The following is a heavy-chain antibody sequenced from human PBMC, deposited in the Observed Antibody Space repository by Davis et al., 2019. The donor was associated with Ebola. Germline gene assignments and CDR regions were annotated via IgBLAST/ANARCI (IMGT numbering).Heavy chain of an antibody. Sequence: HSQTLSLTCAISGDRVSINSAGWNWIRQSPSRGLEWLGRTYYKSKWYNDYAVSVKSRITINPDTSKNQFSLHLNSVTPEDTALYYCVRGWFRAGMDVWGEGTTVTVSS. CDR2: TYYKSKWYN. CDR3: VRGWFRAGMDV. J-gene: IGHJ6*04. CDR1: GDRVSINSAG. D-gene: IGHD3-10*01. V-gene: IGHV6-1*01.